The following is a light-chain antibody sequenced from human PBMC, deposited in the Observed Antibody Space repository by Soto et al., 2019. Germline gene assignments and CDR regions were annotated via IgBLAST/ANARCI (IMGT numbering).Light chain of an antibody. V-gene: IGLV2-23*01. Sequence: QSALTQPASVSGSPGQSITISCTGTSSDVGSYNLVSWYQQHPGKAPKLMIYEGSKRPSGVSNRFSGSKSGNTASLTISGLQAEDEADYYCCSYAGSSTPPDVFGTGTKVTVL. CDR2: EGS. CDR1: SSDVGSYNL. CDR3: CSYAGSSTPPDV. J-gene: IGLJ1*01.